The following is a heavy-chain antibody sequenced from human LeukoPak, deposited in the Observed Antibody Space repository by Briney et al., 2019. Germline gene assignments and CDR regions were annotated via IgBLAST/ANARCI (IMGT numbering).Heavy chain of an antibody. CDR1: GFTFSSYA. CDR3: AKRPRAAVPLTNYYMDV. D-gene: IGHD1-1*01. CDR2: ISGSGGSA. Sequence: GGSLRLSCAASGFTFSSYAVSWVRQAPGKGLEWVSAISGSGGSAYYVDSVKGRFTISRDNSKNTLYLQMNSLRAEDTAVYYCAKRPRAAVPLTNYYMDVWGKGTTVTVSS. J-gene: IGHJ6*03. V-gene: IGHV3-23*01.